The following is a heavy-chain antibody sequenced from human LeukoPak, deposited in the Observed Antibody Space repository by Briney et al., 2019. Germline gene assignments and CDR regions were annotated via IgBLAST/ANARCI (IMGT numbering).Heavy chain of an antibody. J-gene: IGHJ6*03. V-gene: IGHV4-39*06. Sequence: PSETLSLTCTVSGGSISSSSYYWGWIRQPPGKGLEWIGSIYYSGSTYYNPSLKSRVTISVDTSKNQFPLKLSSVTAADTAVYYCATEITYYDFWSGGDPTSYYMDVWGKGTTVTVSS. CDR1: GGSISSSSYY. CDR2: IYYSGST. D-gene: IGHD3-3*01. CDR3: ATEITYYDFWSGGDPTSYYMDV.